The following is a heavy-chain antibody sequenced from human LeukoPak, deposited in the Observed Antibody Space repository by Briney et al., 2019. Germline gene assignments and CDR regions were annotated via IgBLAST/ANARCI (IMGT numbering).Heavy chain of an antibody. V-gene: IGHV1-2*02. D-gene: IGHD3-22*01. CDR1: GYTFTGYY. CDR2: INPNSGGT. Sequence: ASVKVSCKASGYTFTGYYMHWVRQAPGQGLEWMGWINPNSGGTNYAQKFQGRVTMTRDTSISTAYMELSRLRSDDTAVYYCARGVERKYSYYTGGYYDAFHIWGHGTMVTVSS. CDR3: ARGVERKYSYYTGGYYDAFHI. J-gene: IGHJ3*02.